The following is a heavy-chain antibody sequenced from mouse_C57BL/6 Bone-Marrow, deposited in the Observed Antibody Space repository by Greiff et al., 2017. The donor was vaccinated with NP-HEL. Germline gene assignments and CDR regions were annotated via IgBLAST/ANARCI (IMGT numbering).Heavy chain of an antibody. D-gene: IGHD2-4*01. CDR3: ARPFYDYGGGYAMDY. V-gene: IGHV2-6*03. CDR2: IWSDGST. CDR1: GFSLTSYG. Sequence: VQLQQSGPGLVAPSQSLSITCTVSGFSLTSYGVHWVRQPPGKGLEWLVVIWSDGSTTYNSALNSRLSISKDNSKSQVFLKINRLQTDDTAMYYCARPFYDYGGGYAMDYWGQGTSVTVSS. J-gene: IGHJ4*01.